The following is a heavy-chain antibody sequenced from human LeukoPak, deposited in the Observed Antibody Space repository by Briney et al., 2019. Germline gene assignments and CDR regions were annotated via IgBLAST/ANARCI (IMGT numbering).Heavy chain of an antibody. V-gene: IGHV4-4*07. Sequence: SETLSLTCTVSGGSISSYYWSWIRQPAGKGLEWIGRIYTSGSTDYNPSLKSRVTMSVDTSKNQFSLKLSSVTAADTAVYYCARARVVVAASRYYYGMDVWGQGTTVTVSS. CDR1: GGSISSYY. D-gene: IGHD2-15*01. J-gene: IGHJ6*02. CDR2: IYTSGST. CDR3: ARARVVVAASRYYYGMDV.